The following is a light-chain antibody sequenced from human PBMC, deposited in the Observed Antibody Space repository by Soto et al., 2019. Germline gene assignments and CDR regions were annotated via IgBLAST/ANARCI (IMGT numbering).Light chain of an antibody. CDR3: QQLFRYPLA. J-gene: IGKJ5*01. Sequence: IQLTQSPSSLSASVGDRVTITCRASEGIVNYLAWYQQQPGKAPKLLIYGASTLQGGVPSRFTGSGSWTDFTLTISILQPEDFATYHCQQLFRYPLAFGQGTRLEMK. V-gene: IGKV1-9*01. CDR2: GAS. CDR1: EGIVNY.